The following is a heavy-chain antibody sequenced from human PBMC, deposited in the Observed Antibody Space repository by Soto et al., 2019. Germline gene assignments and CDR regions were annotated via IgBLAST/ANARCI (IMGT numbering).Heavy chain of an antibody. CDR3: ARVWGGAFDI. CDR1: GGSISSGGYS. Sequence: LSLTCAVSGGSISSGGYSWSWIRQPPGKGLEWIGYIYYSGSTNYNPSLKSRVTISVDTSKNQFSLKLSSVTAADTAVYYCARVWGGAFDIWGQGTMVTVSS. V-gene: IGHV4-61*08. D-gene: IGHD3-10*01. CDR2: IYYSGST. J-gene: IGHJ3*02.